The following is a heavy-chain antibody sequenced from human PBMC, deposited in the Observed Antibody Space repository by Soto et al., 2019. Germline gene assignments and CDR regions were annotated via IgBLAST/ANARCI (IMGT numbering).Heavy chain of an antibody. D-gene: IGHD6-6*01. CDR1: GDTFSSYS. CDR3: ATEGGSTSSSAYNYFMDV. J-gene: IGHJ6*03. V-gene: IGHV1-69*08. Sequence: QAQLVQSGAEVKRPGSSVKVSCKASGDTFSSYSISWLRQAPGQGLEWMGRIIPMVGTPNYAQKSQGRVTLSADKSTSRAYMVLNSPISDDTAGYYGATEGGSTSSSAYNYFMDVWGKGTPVTVSS. CDR2: IIPMVGTP.